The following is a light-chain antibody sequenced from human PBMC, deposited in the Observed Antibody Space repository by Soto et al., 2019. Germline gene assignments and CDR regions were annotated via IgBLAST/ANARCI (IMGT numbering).Light chain of an antibody. CDR2: KAS. J-gene: IGKJ1*01. V-gene: IGKV1-5*03. CDR3: QRYNSYSWT. Sequence: DIQMTQSPSTLSASVGDRVTITCRASQSISSWLAWYQQKPGKATKLLIYKASSLESGVPSRFSGSGSGTEFTLTISSLQPDDFATYYCQRYNSYSWTFGQGTKVEIK. CDR1: QSISSW.